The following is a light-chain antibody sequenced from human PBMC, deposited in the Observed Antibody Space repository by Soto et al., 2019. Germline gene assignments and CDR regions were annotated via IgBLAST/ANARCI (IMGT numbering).Light chain of an antibody. V-gene: IGKV4-1*01. CDR3: HQYFRSPLT. CDR1: QSVLHSSNNKNY. CDR2: WAS. Sequence: DIVMTQSPDSLAVSLGESATIKFKSIQSVLHSSNNKNYLAWYQQKSGQPPKLLIYWASTRESGVPDRFSGSGSGTDFTLTVSGLQTEDVAIYYCHQYFRSPLTFGGGTKVDIK. J-gene: IGKJ4*01.